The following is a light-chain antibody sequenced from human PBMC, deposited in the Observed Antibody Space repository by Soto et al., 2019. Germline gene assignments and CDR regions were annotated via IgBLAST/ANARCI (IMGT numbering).Light chain of an antibody. CDR3: AAWDDSLNGQV. CDR1: SSNIGSNT. CDR2: SNN. Sequence: VLTQPPSASGTPGQRITISCSGSSSNIGSNTVNWYRQLPGTAPKLLIYSNNQRPSGVPDRFSGSKSGTSAPLAISGLQSEDEADYYCAAWDDSLNGQVFGTGTKVTVL. J-gene: IGLJ1*01. V-gene: IGLV1-44*01.